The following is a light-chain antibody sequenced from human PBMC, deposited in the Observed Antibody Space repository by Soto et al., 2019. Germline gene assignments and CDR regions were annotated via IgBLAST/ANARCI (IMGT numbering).Light chain of an antibody. V-gene: IGLV2-14*02. CDR2: EGS. CDR3: AAWDDSLSAWV. CDR1: SSDVGSYNL. J-gene: IGLJ3*02. Sequence: QSALTQPASVSGSPGQSITISCTGTSSDVGSYNLVSWYQQHPGKAPKLMIYEGSKRPSGVPDRFSGSKSGTSASLAISGLRSEDEADYYCAAWDDSLSAWVFGGGTQLTVL.